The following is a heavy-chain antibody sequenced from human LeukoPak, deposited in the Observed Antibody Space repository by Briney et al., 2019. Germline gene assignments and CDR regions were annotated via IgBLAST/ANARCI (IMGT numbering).Heavy chain of an antibody. CDR2: INPSGGST. CDR3: ARGQGDTAMVLYYFDY. D-gene: IGHD5-18*01. J-gene: IGHJ4*02. V-gene: IGHV1-46*01. Sequence: GASVKVSCKASGYTFTSYYMHWVRQAPGQGLEWMGIINPSGGSTSYAQRFQGRVTMTRDTSTSTVYMELSSLRSEDTAVYYCARGQGDTAMVLYYFDYWGQGTLVTVSS. CDR1: GYTFTSYY.